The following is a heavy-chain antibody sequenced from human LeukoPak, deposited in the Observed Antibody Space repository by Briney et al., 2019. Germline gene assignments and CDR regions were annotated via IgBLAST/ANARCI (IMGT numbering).Heavy chain of an antibody. V-gene: IGHV3-23*01. Sequence: GGSLRLSCAASGFTFSSYSMNWVRQAPGKGLEWVSGIYGNGDDTFYADSVKGRFTISRDNSKNTLSLQMNTLRTDDTAVYYCAKGRALEVVAAFNYWGQGTVVTVSS. CDR2: IYGNGDDT. J-gene: IGHJ4*02. CDR3: AKGRALEVVAAFNY. CDR1: GFTFSSYS. D-gene: IGHD2-15*01.